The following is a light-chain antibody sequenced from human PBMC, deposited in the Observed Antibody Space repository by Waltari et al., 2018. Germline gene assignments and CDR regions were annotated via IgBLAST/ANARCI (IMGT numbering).Light chain of an antibody. Sequence: DIVMTQSPDSLAVSLGEWATITFNSSQTLLYRSNNKNYLAWYQQKQGQPPKLLIYWASARESGVPDRFSGSGSGTDFTLTISSLQAEDVAVYYCQQYYSTPPTFGQGTRLEIK. V-gene: IGKV4-1*01. J-gene: IGKJ5*01. CDR1: QTLLYRSNNKNY. CDR2: WAS. CDR3: QQYYSTPPT.